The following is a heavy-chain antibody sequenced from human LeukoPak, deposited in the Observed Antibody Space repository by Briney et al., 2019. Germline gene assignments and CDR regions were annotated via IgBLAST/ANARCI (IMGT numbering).Heavy chain of an antibody. V-gene: IGHV3-7*03. CDR1: GFTFSTYW. J-gene: IGHJ4*02. D-gene: IGHD3-10*01. CDR2: IKPDGSEG. CDR3: ARAKRPMVLDH. Sequence: GGSLRLSCAASGFTFSTYWMNWVRQAPGKGLEWVANIKPDGSEGYYVDSVKGRFTLSRDNAQNSLYLQMNSLRDDDTAVYYCARAKRPMVLDHWGQGTLVTASS.